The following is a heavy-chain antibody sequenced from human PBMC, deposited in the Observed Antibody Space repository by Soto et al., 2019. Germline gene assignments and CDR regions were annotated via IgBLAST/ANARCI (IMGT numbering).Heavy chain of an antibody. V-gene: IGHV1-69*06. Sequence: QVQLVQSGAEVKKPGSSVKVSCKASGGTFSSYAISWVRQAPGQGREWMGGIIPIFGTANYAQKFQGRVTITADKSTSTADMELSSLRSEDTAVYYCASRLPRIAAGTNRPRDYYCGMDVWGQGTTVTVSS. CDR2: IIPIFGTA. CDR3: ASRLPRIAAGTNRPRDYYCGMDV. J-gene: IGHJ6*02. CDR1: GGTFSSYA. D-gene: IGHD6-13*01.